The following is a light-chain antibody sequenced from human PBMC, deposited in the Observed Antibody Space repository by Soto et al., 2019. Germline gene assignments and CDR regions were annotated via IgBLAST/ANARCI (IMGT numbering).Light chain of an antibody. Sequence: QSVLTQPASVSGSPGQSITISCTGTSSDVGYYNLVSWYQQHPGKAPKLMVYEVSKRPSGVSDRFSGSKSANTASLTVSGLQAEDEADYYCCTYAGSSTYVFGTGTKLTVL. V-gene: IGLV2-23*02. CDR2: EVS. CDR1: SSDVGYYNL. CDR3: CTYAGSSTYV. J-gene: IGLJ1*01.